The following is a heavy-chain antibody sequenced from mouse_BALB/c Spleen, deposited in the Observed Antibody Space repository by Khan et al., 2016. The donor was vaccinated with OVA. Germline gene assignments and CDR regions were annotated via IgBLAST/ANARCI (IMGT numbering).Heavy chain of an antibody. CDR2: ISSGGSYT. CDR1: GFTFSSYG. J-gene: IGHJ3*01. V-gene: IGHV5-6*01. D-gene: IGHD2-4*01. Sequence: EVELVESGGDLVKPGGSLKLSCAASGFTFSSYGMSWVRQTPDKRLEWVATISSGGSYTYYPDSVKGRFTISRDNAKNTLYLQMSSLKSEDTAMYYCAREELRGGGGCAYWGQGTLVTVSA. CDR3: AREELRGGGGCAY.